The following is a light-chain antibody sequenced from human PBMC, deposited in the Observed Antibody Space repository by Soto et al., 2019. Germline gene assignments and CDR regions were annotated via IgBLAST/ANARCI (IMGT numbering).Light chain of an antibody. CDR3: QQYYTTPWT. Sequence: DIVLTQSPDSLAVSLGERATVNCKSSQTILHSSNNKNSLVWYQQKPGQPPKLLIYWTSIRESGVPDRFSGSGSGPDFTLTISSLQAEDVAVYYCQQYYTTPWTFGQGTKVEIK. V-gene: IGKV4-1*01. CDR2: WTS. J-gene: IGKJ1*01. CDR1: QTILHSSNNKNS.